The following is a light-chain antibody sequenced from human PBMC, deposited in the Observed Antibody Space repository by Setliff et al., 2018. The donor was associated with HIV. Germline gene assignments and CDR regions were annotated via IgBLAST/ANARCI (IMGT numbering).Light chain of an antibody. V-gene: IGLV2-14*03. CDR1: NSDIGAYNY. Sequence: QSVLTQPASVSGSPGQSITISCTGTNSDIGAYNYVSWYQQYPGKAPKLMIYDVSNRPPGVSNRFSGSKSGNTASLTISGLQAEDEADYYCCSYSSSSTLYVFGTGTKVTVL. J-gene: IGLJ1*01. CDR3: CSYSSSSTLYV. CDR2: DVS.